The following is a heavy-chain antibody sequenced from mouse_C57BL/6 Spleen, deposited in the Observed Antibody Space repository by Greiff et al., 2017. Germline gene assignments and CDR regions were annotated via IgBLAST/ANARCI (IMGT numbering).Heavy chain of an antibody. Sequence: QVQLKQSGTELVKPGASVKLSCKASGYTFTSYWMHWVKQRPGQGLEWIGNINPSNGGTNYNEKFKSKATLTVDKSSSTAYMQLSSLASEDSAVYYCAREGTETTFAYWGQGTLVTVSA. CDR1: GYTFTSYW. D-gene: IGHD2-12*01. CDR3: AREGTETTFAY. CDR2: INPSNGGT. V-gene: IGHV1-53*01. J-gene: IGHJ3*01.